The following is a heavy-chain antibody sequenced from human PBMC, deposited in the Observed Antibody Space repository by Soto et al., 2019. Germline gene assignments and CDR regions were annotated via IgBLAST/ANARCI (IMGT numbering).Heavy chain of an antibody. Sequence: GGSLRLSCAAPTFIFSTYWMTWVRQAPGKGLEWVANIKRDGSETHYADSVKGRFTISRDNSKNTLYLQMNSLRAEDTAVYYCAKDERGFETSIVSGYDAFDIWGQGTMVTVSS. CDR2: IKRDGSET. D-gene: IGHD6-6*01. V-gene: IGHV3-7*03. CDR1: TFIFSTYW. J-gene: IGHJ3*02. CDR3: AKDERGFETSIVSGYDAFDI.